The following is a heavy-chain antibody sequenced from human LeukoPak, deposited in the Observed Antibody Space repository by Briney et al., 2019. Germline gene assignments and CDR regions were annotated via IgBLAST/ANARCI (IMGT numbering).Heavy chain of an antibody. Sequence: GGSLRLSCAASGFTFSSYAMSWVRQAPGKGLEWVSAISGGGGSTYYADSVKGRFTISRDNSKNTLYLQMSSLRAEDTAVYYCAKGFGWFGELLDYFDYWGQGILVTVSS. J-gene: IGHJ4*02. CDR3: AKGFGWFGELLDYFDY. V-gene: IGHV3-23*01. D-gene: IGHD3-10*01. CDR2: ISGGGGST. CDR1: GFTFSSYA.